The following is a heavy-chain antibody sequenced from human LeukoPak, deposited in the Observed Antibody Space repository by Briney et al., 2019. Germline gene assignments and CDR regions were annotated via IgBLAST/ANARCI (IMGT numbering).Heavy chain of an antibody. CDR2: ISGSGGST. Sequence: GSLRLSCTVSGFAFSGYAMSWVRQAPGKGLEWVSAISGSGGSTYYADSVKGRFTISRDNSKNTLYLQLNSLRAEDTAVYYCAKDSKTYYDILTGYLYYYYYGMDVWGQGTTVTVSS. D-gene: IGHD3-9*01. CDR3: AKDSKTYYDILTGYLYYYYYGMDV. J-gene: IGHJ6*02. V-gene: IGHV3-23*01. CDR1: GFAFSGYA.